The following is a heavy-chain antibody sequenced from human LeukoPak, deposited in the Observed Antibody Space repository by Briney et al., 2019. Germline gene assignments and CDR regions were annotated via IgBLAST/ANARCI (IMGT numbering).Heavy chain of an antibody. CDR1: GFTFSSYW. CDR2: INSDGSST. Sequence: GRSLRFSCAASGFTFSSYWMHWVRQAPGKGLVWVSRINSDGSSTSYADSVKGRFTISRDNAKNTLYLQMNSLRAEDTAVYYCARVAAATTDFDYWGQGTLVTVSS. D-gene: IGHD6-13*01. V-gene: IGHV3-74*01. J-gene: IGHJ4*02. CDR3: ARVAAATTDFDY.